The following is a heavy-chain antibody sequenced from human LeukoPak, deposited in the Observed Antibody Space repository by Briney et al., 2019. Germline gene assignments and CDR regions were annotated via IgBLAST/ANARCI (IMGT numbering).Heavy chain of an antibody. V-gene: IGHV4-59*11. CDR1: GGSISSRY. Sequence: PSETLSLTCTVSGGSISSRYWSWIRQPPGKGLEWIGYIYYSGSTNYNPSLKSRVTISVDTSKNQFSLKLSSVTAADTAVYYCARGGGMGYDFWSGYYSPEFDYWGQGTLVSVSS. D-gene: IGHD3-3*01. CDR3: ARGGGMGYDFWSGYYSPEFDY. CDR2: IYYSGST. J-gene: IGHJ4*02.